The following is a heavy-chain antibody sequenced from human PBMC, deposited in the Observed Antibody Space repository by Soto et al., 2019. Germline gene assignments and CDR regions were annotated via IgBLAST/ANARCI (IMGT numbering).Heavy chain of an antibody. D-gene: IGHD4-17*01. CDR3: ARATGTVTRPYWYFDL. CDR1: GGSISSYY. Sequence: QVQLQESGPGLVKPSETLSLTCTVSGGSISSYYWSWIRQPPGKGLEWIGYIYYSGSTNYNPSLKSRVPLSVDTSKTPFSLKLSSVTAADTAVYYCARATGTVTRPYWYFDLWGRGTLVTVSS. V-gene: IGHV4-59*01. J-gene: IGHJ2*01. CDR2: IYYSGST.